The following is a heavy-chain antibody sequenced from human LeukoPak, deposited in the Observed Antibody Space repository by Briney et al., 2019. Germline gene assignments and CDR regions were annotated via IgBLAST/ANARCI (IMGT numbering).Heavy chain of an antibody. CDR2: ISGDGGGDGGST. V-gene: IGHV3-23*01. CDR3: ARGPLAAAAFNWFDP. Sequence: GGSLRLSCAASGFTFSTHGMSWVRQAPGKGLEWVSGISGDGGGDGGSTYYADSVKGRFTISRDNSKNTLYLQMNSLRAEDTAVFYCARGPLAAAAFNWFDPWGQGTLLTVSS. D-gene: IGHD6-13*01. CDR1: GFTFSTHG. J-gene: IGHJ5*02.